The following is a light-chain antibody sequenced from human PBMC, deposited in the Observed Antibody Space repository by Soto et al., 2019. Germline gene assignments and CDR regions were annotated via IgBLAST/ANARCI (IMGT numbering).Light chain of an antibody. J-gene: IGLJ1*01. CDR3: SSYAGSNNWN. Sequence: QSALTQPPSASVSPGQSVTISCTGTSSDVGGYNYVSWYQQHPGKAPKLMIYEVSKRPSGVPDRFSGSKSGNTASLTVSGLQAEDEADYYCSSYAGSNNWNFGTGTKVNVL. CDR2: EVS. V-gene: IGLV2-8*01. CDR1: SSDVGGYNY.